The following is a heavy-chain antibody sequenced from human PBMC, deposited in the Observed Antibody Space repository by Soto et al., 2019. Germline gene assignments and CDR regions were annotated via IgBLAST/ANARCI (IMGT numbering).Heavy chain of an antibody. J-gene: IGHJ3*02. D-gene: IGHD1-26*01. Sequence: PXGCLRVSCSASGFTFSSYEMHWVRQAPGKGLGWVAVMSCDRSNKYYADSVKGRFTISRDNSKNTLYLQMNSLRSEDTAVYYCARDSRIVGATIDAFDIWGQGTMVTVSS. CDR3: ARDSRIVGATIDAFDI. CDR1: GFTFSSYE. CDR2: MSCDRSNK. V-gene: IGHV3-30-3*01.